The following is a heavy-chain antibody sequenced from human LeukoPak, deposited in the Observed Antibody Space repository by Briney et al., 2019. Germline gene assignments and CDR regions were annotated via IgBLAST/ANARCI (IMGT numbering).Heavy chain of an antibody. D-gene: IGHD5-12*01. V-gene: IGHV4-61*09. CDR1: GGSINSGSYY. CDR3: AGWLRLGYFDY. J-gene: IGHJ4*02. Sequence: SETLSLTCTVSGGSINSGSYYWSWIRQPAGKGLEWIGHIYSSGSTNYNPSLKSRVAISVDTSKNQFSLKLSSVTAADTAVYYCAGWLRLGYFDYWGQGTLVTVSS. CDR2: IYSSGST.